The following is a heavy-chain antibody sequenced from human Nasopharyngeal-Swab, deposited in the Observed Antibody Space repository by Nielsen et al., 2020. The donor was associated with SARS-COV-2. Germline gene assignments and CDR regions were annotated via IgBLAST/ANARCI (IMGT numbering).Heavy chain of an antibody. CDR3: AREKSDFWSGYLRGAFDI. V-gene: IGHV4-34*01. J-gene: IGHJ3*02. CDR1: GGSFSGYY. Sequence: SETLSLTCAVYGGSFSGYYWSWIRQPPGKGLEWIGEINHSGSTNYNPSLKRRVTISVDTSKNQFSLKLSSVTAADTAVYYCAREKSDFWSGYLRGAFDIWGQGTMVTVSS. D-gene: IGHD3-3*01. CDR2: INHSGST.